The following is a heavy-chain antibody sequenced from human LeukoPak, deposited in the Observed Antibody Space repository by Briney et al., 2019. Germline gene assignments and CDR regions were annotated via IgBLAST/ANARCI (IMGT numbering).Heavy chain of an antibody. CDR3: ARDRSYYYFDY. CDR2: IKQDGSEK. CDR1: GFTFSSYW. V-gene: IGHV3-7*01. D-gene: IGHD1-26*01. Sequence: GGSLRLSCAAPGFTFSSYWMSWVRQAPGKGLEWVANIKQDGSEKYYVDSVKGRFTISRDNAKNSLYLQMNSLRAEDTAVYYCARDRSYYYFDYWGQGTLVTVSS. J-gene: IGHJ4*02.